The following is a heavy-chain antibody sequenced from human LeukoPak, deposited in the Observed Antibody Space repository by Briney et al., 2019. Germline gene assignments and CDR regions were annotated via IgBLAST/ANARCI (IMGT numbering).Heavy chain of an antibody. J-gene: IGHJ4*02. D-gene: IGHD2-21*01. CDR2: IYTNGRT. CDR3: ANSVGVVLLYY. CDR1: GNFISTGSYY. Sequence: SETLSLTCSVSGNFISTGSYYWSWIRQPAGKGLEWIGHIYTNGRTDYNPSLKSRVTISVDKSKNQFALRLSSVTAADTAVYYCANSVGVVLLYYWGQGTQVTVSS. V-gene: IGHV4-61*09.